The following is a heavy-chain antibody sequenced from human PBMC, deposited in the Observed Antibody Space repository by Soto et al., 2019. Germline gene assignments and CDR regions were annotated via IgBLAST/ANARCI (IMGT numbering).Heavy chain of an antibody. V-gene: IGHV3-23*01. CDR2: ISGSGGST. CDR1: GFTFSSYA. D-gene: IGHD6-13*01. J-gene: IGHJ6*02. Sequence: PGGSLRLSCAASGFTFSSYAMSWVRQAPGKGLEWVSAISGSGGSTYYADSVKGRFTISRDNSKNTLYLQMNSLRAEDTAVYYCAKGRYSSSWTRYGMDVWGQGTTVTVSS. CDR3: AKGRYSSSWTRYGMDV.